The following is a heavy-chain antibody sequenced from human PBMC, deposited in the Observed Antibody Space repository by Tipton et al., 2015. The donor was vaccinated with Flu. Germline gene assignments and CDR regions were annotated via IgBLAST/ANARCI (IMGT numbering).Heavy chain of an antibody. CDR3: ARVCSGGSCNSVSRYYNNYAMDV. J-gene: IGHJ6*02. CDR2: SSPYKGNK. Sequence: QLVQSGAGVKKPGASLKVSCKASGYTFANYGVNWVRLAPGQGLEWMGWSSPYKGNKAYALKFQGRLSLTTDTSTSTAYMELTSLQSDDTAVYYCARVCSGGSCNSVSRYYNNYAMDVWGQGTTVIVAS. D-gene: IGHD2-15*01. CDR1: GYTFANYG. V-gene: IGHV1-18*01.